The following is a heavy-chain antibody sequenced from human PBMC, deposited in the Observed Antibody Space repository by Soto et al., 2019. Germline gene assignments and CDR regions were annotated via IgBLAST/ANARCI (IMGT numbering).Heavy chain of an antibody. CDR2: VSGSGGST. CDR1: GFTFSSYA. V-gene: IGHV3-23*01. CDR3: ARPEGYCTSSSCIGWFDP. J-gene: IGHJ5*02. Sequence: VLLLDSGGGLVQPGGSLRLSCAASGFTFSSYAMSWVRQAPGKGLEWVSAVSGSGGSTHYADSVKGRFTISRDNSKKMLYLQMNSLRAEDTAVYYCARPEGYCTSSSCIGWFDPWGQGTLVTVSS. D-gene: IGHD2-2*01.